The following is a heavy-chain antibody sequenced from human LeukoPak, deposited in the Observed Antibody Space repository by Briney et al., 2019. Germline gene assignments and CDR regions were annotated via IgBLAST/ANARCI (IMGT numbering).Heavy chain of an antibody. CDR3: ARGTDMTPITGYYSFVY. CDR2: VSTYNGNT. J-gene: IGHJ4*02. D-gene: IGHD5-24*01. CDR1: DYTFSTYG. Sequence: GASVKVSCKASDYTFSTYGINWVRQAPGQGLEWMGWVSTYNGNTNYAQKFQGRVTLTTDTSTSTAYMELRSLRSDDTAVYYCARGTDMTPITGYYSFVYWGQGTLVSVSS. V-gene: IGHV1-18*01.